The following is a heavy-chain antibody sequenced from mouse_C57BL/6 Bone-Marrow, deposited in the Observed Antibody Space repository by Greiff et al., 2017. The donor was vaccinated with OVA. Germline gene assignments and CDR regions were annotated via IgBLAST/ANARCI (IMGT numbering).Heavy chain of an antibody. CDR3: ARHNYYGSSYRYFDV. Sequence: EVKVEESGGGLVQPGGSLKLSCAASGFTFSDYGMAWVRQAPRKGPEWVAFISNLAYSIYYADTVTGRFTISRETAKNTLYLEMSSLRSEDTAMYYCARHNYYGSSYRYFDVWGTGTTVTVSS. CDR2: ISNLAYSI. D-gene: IGHD1-1*01. V-gene: IGHV5-15*04. CDR1: GFTFSDYG. J-gene: IGHJ1*03.